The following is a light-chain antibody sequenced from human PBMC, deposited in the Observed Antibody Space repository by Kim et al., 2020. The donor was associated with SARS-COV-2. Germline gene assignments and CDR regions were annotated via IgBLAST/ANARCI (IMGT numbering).Light chain of an antibody. V-gene: IGLV3-1*01. CDR3: QAWDSSTPV. Sequence: SYELTQPPSVSVSPGQTDSITCSGDKLGDKYACWYQQKPGQSPVLVIYQDSKRPSGIPERFSGSNSGNTATLTISGTQAMDEADYYCQAWDSSTPVFGNGTKVTVL. CDR1: KLGDKY. CDR2: QDS. J-gene: IGLJ1*01.